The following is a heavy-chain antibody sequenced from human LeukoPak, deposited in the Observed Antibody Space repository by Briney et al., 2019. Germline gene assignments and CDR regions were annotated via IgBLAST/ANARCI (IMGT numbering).Heavy chain of an antibody. CDR3: VRNYGSGIYGYGMEV. Sequence: GGSLRLSCAASGFIFSSYGMHWVRQAPGKGLEWVAVIWNDGSNKYYADSVKGRFTISRDTSKNTLFLQMNSLRAEDTAVYYCVRNYGSGIYGYGMEVWGQGTTVTVSS. CDR2: IWNDGSNK. CDR1: GFIFSSYG. D-gene: IGHD3-10*01. V-gene: IGHV3-33*08. J-gene: IGHJ6*02.